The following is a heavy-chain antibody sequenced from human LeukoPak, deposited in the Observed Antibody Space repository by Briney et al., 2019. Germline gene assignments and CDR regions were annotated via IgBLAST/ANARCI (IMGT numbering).Heavy chain of an antibody. J-gene: IGHJ3*02. V-gene: IGHV3-21*01. CDR2: ISSSSSYI. Sequence: GGSLRLSCAASGFTFSSYSMNWVRQAPGKGLEWVSSISSSSSYIYYADSVKGRFTISRDNAKNSLYLQMNSLRAEDTAVYYCARGFLRSGGSQKAFDIWGQGTMVTVSS. D-gene: IGHD2-15*01. CDR3: ARGFLRSGGSQKAFDI. CDR1: GFTFSSYS.